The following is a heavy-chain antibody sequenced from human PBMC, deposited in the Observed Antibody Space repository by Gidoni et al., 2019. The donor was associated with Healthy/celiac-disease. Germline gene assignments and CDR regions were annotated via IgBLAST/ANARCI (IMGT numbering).Heavy chain of an antibody. D-gene: IGHD5-18*01. J-gene: IGHJ5*02. CDR1: GFPFSSYS. Sequence: EVQLVESGGGLVQPGGSLRLSCVASGFPFSSYSMNWVRQAPGKGLEWVSYISSSSSTIYYADSVKGRFTISRYNAKNSLYLQMNSLRDEDTAVYYCARDKALDTALSLDPWGQGTLVTVSS. V-gene: IGHV3-48*02. CDR3: ARDKALDTALSLDP. CDR2: ISSSSSTI.